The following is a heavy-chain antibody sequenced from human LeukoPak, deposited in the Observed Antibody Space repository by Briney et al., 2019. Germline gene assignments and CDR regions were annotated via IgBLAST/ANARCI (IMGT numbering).Heavy chain of an antibody. CDR2: IKSKTDGGTT. V-gene: IGHV3-15*01. Sequence: GGSLRLSCAASGFTFSNAWMSWVRQAPGKGLEWVGRIKSKTDGGTTDYAAPMKGRFTISRDDSKNTLYLQMNSLKTEDTAVYYCTLDNGRYYYDSSGYLGLDFWGQGTLVTVSS. J-gene: IGHJ4*02. CDR3: TLDNGRYYYDSSGYLGLDF. D-gene: IGHD3-22*01. CDR1: GFTFSNAW.